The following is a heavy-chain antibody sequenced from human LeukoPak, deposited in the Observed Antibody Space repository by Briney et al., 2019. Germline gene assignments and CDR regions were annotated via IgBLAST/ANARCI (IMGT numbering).Heavy chain of an antibody. CDR1: GFTFSSYS. J-gene: IGHJ5*02. CDR2: ISSSSSYI. D-gene: IGHD2-2*01. CDR3: AGQRCSSTSCYARWFDP. Sequence: PGGSLRLSCAASGFTFSSYSMNWVRQAPGKGLEWVSSISSSSSYIYYADSVEGRFTISRDNAKNSLYLQMNSLRAEDTAVYYCAGQRCSSTSCYARWFDPWGQGTLVTVSS. V-gene: IGHV3-21*01.